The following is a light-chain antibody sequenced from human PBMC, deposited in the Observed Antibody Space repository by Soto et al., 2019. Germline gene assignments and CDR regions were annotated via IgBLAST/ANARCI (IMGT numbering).Light chain of an antibody. J-gene: IGKJ5*01. Sequence: EIVLTQSPGTLSLSPGERATLSCRAGQSVSSSYLAWYQQNPGQAPRLLIYCASSRATGITDRFSGSGSGTDFTLTISRLEPEDFAVYYCQQYGSSPLWGFGKGTRRELK. CDR2: CAS. CDR1: QSVSSSY. CDR3: QQYGSSPLWG. V-gene: IGKV3-20*01.